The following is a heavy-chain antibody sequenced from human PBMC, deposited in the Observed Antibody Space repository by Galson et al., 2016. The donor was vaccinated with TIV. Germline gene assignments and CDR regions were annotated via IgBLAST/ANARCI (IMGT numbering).Heavy chain of an antibody. CDR3: AKDRNTAMGTYHFYYGMDV. CDR2: IIPLFGSA. CDR1: GGTFGSFV. J-gene: IGHJ6*02. V-gene: IGHV1-69*06. D-gene: IGHD5-18*01. Sequence: SVKVSCKASGGTFGSFVFNWVRQAPGQGLEWMGDIIPLFGSANYAQEFQGRVTITADRSTSTVYMELTSLTSEDSALYYCAKDRNTAMGTYHFYYGMDVWGQGTTVTVSS.